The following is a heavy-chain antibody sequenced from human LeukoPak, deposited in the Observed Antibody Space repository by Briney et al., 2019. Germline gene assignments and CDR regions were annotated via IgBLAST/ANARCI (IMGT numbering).Heavy chain of an antibody. CDR2: TTGRGDNT. D-gene: IGHD4-17*01. Sequence: SGGSLRLSCAASGFFFSDSAMAWVRQAPGKGLEWVSTTTGRGDNTHYADSVKGRFTISRDNAKNSLYLQMNSLRAEDTASYYCARDNGYGDSLDYWGQGTLVTVSS. J-gene: IGHJ4*02. V-gene: IGHV3-23*01. CDR3: ARDNGYGDSLDY. CDR1: GFFFSDSA.